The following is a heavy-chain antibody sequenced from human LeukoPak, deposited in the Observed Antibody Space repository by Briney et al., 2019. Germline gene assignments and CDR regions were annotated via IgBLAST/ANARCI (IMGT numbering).Heavy chain of an antibody. J-gene: IGHJ3*02. CDR3: ARRDRYCSSTSCYAGAFDI. D-gene: IGHD2-2*01. V-gene: IGHV5-51*01. CDR1: GYDFSTSW. Sequence: GESLKISCRVSGYDFSTSWIGWVRQMPGKDLEWMGVIYPDDSDAKYSPSFQGQVTISADKSISTAYLQWSSLKASDTAMYYCARRDRYCSSTSCYAGAFDIWGQGTMVTVSS. CDR2: IYPDDSDA.